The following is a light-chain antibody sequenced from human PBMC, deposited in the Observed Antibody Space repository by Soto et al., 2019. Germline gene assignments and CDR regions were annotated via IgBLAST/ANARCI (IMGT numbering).Light chain of an antibody. J-gene: IGLJ1*01. CDR3: SSFVDGTSYV. CDR1: SSDVGFFNY. V-gene: IGLV2-8*01. Sequence: QSVLTQPPSVSGSPGQSVTISCTGTSSDVGFFNYVSWYQHHPGKVPKFLIYEVNKRPSGVPVRFSGSKSGNTASLTVSGLQPEDEAEYFCSSFVDGTSYVFGTGTKVTVL. CDR2: EVN.